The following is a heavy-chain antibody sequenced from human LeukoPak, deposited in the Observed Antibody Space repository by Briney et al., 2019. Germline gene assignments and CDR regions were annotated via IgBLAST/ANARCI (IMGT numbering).Heavy chain of an antibody. CDR1: GLNLTNSE. D-gene: IGHD2/OR15-2a*01. V-gene: IGHV3-23*01. J-gene: IGHJ5*02. Sequence: GGSLRLACAVAGLNLTNSEREWVRQARKKGGEWDSFVRGSGGTKKYAASVKGRFTISRDNSNAIISLQMNSLRPDDTAMYYCVRDSSCNLWSIFDPWGQGIVVTVSP. CDR3: VRDSSCNLWSIFDP. CDR2: VRGSGGTK.